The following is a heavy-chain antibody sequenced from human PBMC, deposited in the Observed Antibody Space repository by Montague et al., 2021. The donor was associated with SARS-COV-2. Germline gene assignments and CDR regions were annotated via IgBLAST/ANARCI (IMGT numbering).Heavy chain of an antibody. CDR3: AKSPRAYSYAFDY. V-gene: IGHV3-23*03. D-gene: IGHD5-18*01. Sequence: SLRLSCAASGFTFNTYAMSWVRQAPGKGLEWVSVIYSGGSNTYYADSVKGRLTISRDNSKNTLYLQMNRLRAEDTAVYYCAKSPRAYSYAFDYWGQGTLVTVSS. J-gene: IGHJ4*02. CDR2: IYSGGSNT. CDR1: GFTFNTYA.